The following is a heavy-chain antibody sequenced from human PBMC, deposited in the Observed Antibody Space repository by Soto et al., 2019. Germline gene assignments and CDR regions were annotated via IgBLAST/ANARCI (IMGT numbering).Heavy chain of an antibody. CDR2: IRSKAYGGTT. D-gene: IGHD3-3*01. Sequence: GGSLRLSCTASGFTFGDYAMSWVRQAPGKGLEWVGFIRSKAYGGTTEYAASVKGRFTISRDDSKSIAYLQMNSLKTEDTAVYYCTRPYYDFWSGYQTFDYWGQGTLVTVS. CDR3: TRPYYDFWSGYQTFDY. J-gene: IGHJ4*02. V-gene: IGHV3-49*04. CDR1: GFTFGDYA.